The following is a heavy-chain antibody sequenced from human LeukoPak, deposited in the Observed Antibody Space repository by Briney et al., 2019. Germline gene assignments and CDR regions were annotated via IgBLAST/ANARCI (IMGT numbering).Heavy chain of an antibody. Sequence: AASVKVSCKVSGYTLTELSMHWVRQAPGKGLEWMGGFDPEDGETTYAQKFQGRVTMTEDTSTDTAYMELSSLRSEDTAVYYCALIGSGYSTFDYWGQGTLVTVSS. D-gene: IGHD3-22*01. CDR1: GYTLTELS. CDR3: ALIGSGYSTFDY. CDR2: FDPEDGET. J-gene: IGHJ4*02. V-gene: IGHV1-24*01.